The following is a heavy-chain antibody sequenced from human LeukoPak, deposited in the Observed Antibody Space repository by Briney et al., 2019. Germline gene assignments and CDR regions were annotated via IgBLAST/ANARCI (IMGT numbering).Heavy chain of an antibody. CDR3: ARGNYGDPYYYYMDV. Sequence: ASVKVSCKASGYTFTGYYMHWVRQAPGQGLEWMGWINPNSGGTNYAQKFQGRVTMTRDTSISTAYMELSRLRSDDTAVYYCARGNYGDPYYYYMDVWGKGTTVTISS. J-gene: IGHJ6*03. CDR2: INPNSGGT. D-gene: IGHD4-17*01. CDR1: GYTFTGYY. V-gene: IGHV1-2*02.